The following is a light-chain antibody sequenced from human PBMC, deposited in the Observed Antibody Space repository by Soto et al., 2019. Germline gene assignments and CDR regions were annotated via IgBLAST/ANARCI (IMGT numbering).Light chain of an antibody. Sequence: QLVLTQSPSASASLGASVKLTCTLSSGQSSYTIAWHQQQPEKGPRYLMKLNTDGSHSRGDGIPDRFSGSRSGAERYLTISSLQSEDEADYYCQTWGAGIVVFGGGTKVTVL. CDR1: SGQSSYT. CDR3: QTWGAGIVV. CDR2: LNTDGSH. J-gene: IGLJ2*01. V-gene: IGLV4-69*01.